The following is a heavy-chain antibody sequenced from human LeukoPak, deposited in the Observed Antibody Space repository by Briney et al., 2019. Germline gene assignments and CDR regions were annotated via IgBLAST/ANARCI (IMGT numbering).Heavy chain of an antibody. D-gene: IGHD1-26*01. CDR3: AGGIVRVTTLRPPDHDGMDV. Sequence: PGGSLRLSCAASGFTVSSNYMSWVRQAPGKGLEWVSVIYSGGSTYYADSVKGRFTISRDNSKNTLYLQMNSLRAEDTAVYYCAGGIVRVTTLRPPDHDGMDVWGQGTTVTVSS. CDR2: IYSGGST. V-gene: IGHV3-53*01. J-gene: IGHJ6*02. CDR1: GFTVSSNY.